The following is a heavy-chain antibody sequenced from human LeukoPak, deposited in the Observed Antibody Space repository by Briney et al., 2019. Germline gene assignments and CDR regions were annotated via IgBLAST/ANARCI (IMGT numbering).Heavy chain of an antibody. V-gene: IGHV1-8*01. CDR3: ARGGSSSSYYNNYGMDV. Sequence: ASVKASCKASGYSLTSFDINWVRQGSGQGLEWMGWMNPKRGNTGYAPTFQGRVTITRDTSIDTAFMGLSSLRPDDTAVYYCARGGSSSSYYNNYGMDVWGQGTTITVSS. D-gene: IGHD6-13*01. J-gene: IGHJ6*02. CDR1: GYSLTSFD. CDR2: MNPKRGNT.